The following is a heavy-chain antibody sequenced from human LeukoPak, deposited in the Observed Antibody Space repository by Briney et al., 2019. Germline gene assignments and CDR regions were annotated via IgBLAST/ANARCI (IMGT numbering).Heavy chain of an antibody. J-gene: IGHJ4*02. Sequence: SETLSLTCTVSGGSVSSGSYYWSWIRQPPGKGLEWIGYIYYSGSTNYNPSLKSRVTISVDTSKNQFSLKLSSVAAADTAVYYCARVSRDTAMVYLDYWGQGTLVTVSS. CDR3: ARVSRDTAMVYLDY. CDR2: IYYSGST. CDR1: GGSVSSGSYY. D-gene: IGHD5-18*01. V-gene: IGHV4-61*01.